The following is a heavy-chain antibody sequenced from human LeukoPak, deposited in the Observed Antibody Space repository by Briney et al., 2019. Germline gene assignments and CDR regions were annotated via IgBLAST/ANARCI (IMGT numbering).Heavy chain of an antibody. CDR3: VKSSGHSSGWYDEGIGY. CDR1: GFTFDDYA. CDR2: ISWNSGSI. Sequence: GGSLRLSCAASGFTFDDYAMHWVRQAPGKGLEGVSGISWNSGSIDYADSVKGRFTISRDNAKNSLYLQMNSLRAEDTALYYCVKSSGHSSGWYDEGIGYWGQRTLVTVSS. J-gene: IGHJ4*02. V-gene: IGHV3-9*01. D-gene: IGHD6-19*01.